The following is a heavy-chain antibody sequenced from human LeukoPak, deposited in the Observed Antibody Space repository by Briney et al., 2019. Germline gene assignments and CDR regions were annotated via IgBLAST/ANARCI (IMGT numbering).Heavy chain of an antibody. CDR3: ARVYIVVVPAAISWFDP. CDR2: INPNSGGT. CDR1: GYTFTGYY. Sequence: ASVKVSCEASGYTFTGYYMHWVRQAPGQGLEWMGWINPNSGGTNYAQKFQGRVTMTRDTSISTAYMELSRLRSDDTAVYYCARVYIVVVPAAISWFDPWGQGTLVTVSS. V-gene: IGHV1-2*02. J-gene: IGHJ5*02. D-gene: IGHD2-2*02.